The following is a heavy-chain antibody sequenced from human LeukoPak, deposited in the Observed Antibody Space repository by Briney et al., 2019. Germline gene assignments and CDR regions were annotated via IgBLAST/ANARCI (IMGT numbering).Heavy chain of an antibody. D-gene: IGHD5-18*01. CDR3: VREASGYHYTYFDY. V-gene: IGHV3-13*01. CDR1: RFTLCSHD. CDR2: IASGFHT. Sequence: GGSLRLSCTASRFTLCSHDMHWLRQTRGEGLEGVAAIASGFHTFYAGSVKGRFTVSREDAKNSLYLQMNSLRVGDTAVYYCVREASGYHYTYFDYWGQGTLVTVSS. J-gene: IGHJ4*02.